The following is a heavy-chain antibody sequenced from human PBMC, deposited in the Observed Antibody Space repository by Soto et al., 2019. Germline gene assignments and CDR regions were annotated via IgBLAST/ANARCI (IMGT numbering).Heavy chain of an antibody. CDR2: IIPISETT. J-gene: IGHJ6*02. V-gene: IGHV1-69*06. CDR3: ARALLSHSYDSGGYDSYFHAMDV. CDR1: GVTFSSLD. Sequence: SVKVSCKASGVTFSSLDINWVRQAPGQGLEWMGGIIPISETTNYAQIFQGRVSIVADKSTSTAYMELSRLRSEDTAVYYCARALLSHSYDSGGYDSYFHAMDVWGQGTPVTVSS. D-gene: IGHD3-22*01.